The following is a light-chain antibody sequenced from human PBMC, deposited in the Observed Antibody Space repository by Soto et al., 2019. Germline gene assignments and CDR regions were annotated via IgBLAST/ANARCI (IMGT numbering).Light chain of an antibody. CDR3: QQYGVSPIT. CDR2: GAS. CDR1: QSVSTSY. V-gene: IGKV3-20*01. Sequence: EIVLAQSPGTLSLSPGDRATLSCRASQSVSTSYLGWYQQKPGQAPRLLIYGASSRATCIPDRFSGSGSGTDFTLTLSRLEPEDFAVYYCQQYGVSPITFGQGTRLEIK. J-gene: IGKJ5*01.